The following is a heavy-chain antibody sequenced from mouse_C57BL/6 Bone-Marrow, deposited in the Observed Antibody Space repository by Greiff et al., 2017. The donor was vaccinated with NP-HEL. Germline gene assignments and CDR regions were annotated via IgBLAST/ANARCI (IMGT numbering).Heavy chain of an antibody. CDR1: GFTFSSYA. CDR3: ARERGYYFAY. J-gene: IGHJ3*01. D-gene: IGHD1-1*01. V-gene: IGHV5-4*01. CDR2: ISDGGSYT. Sequence: DVKLVESGGGLVKPGGSLKLSCAASGFTFSSYAMSWVRQTPEKRLEWVATISDGGSYTYYPDNVKGRFTISRDNAKNNLYLQMSHLKSEDTAMYYCARERGYYFAYWGQGTLVTVSA.